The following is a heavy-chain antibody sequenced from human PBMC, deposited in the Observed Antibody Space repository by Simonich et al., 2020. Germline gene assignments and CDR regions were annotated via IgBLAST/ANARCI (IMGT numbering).Heavy chain of an antibody. J-gene: IGHJ3*02. Sequence: QLQLQESGPGLVKPSETLSLTCTVSGGSISSSSYYWGWIRQPPGKGLEWIGSIYYEGSTYYHPSLKSRVTISVDTSKNQFSRKLSSVTAADTAVYYCARHAGFAFDIWGQGTMVTVSS. V-gene: IGHV4-39*01. CDR1: GGSISSSSYY. CDR3: ARHAGFAFDI. D-gene: IGHD6-13*01. CDR2: IYYEGST.